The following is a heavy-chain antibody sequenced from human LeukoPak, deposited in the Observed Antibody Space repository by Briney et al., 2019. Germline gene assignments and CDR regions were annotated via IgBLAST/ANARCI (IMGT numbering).Heavy chain of an antibody. J-gene: IGHJ5*02. CDR3: ARGVLELRRGMGWFDP. CDR1: GGTFSSYA. V-gene: IGHV1-69*01. D-gene: IGHD1-7*01. CDR2: LIPIFGTA. Sequence: ASVKVSCKASGGTFSSYAISWVRQAPGQGLEWMGGLIPIFGTANYAQKFQGRVTITADESTSTAYMELSSLRSEDTAVYYCARGVLELRRGMGWFDPWGQGTLVTVSS.